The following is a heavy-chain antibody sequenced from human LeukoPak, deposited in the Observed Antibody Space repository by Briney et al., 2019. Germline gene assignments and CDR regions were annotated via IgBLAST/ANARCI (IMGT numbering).Heavy chain of an antibody. CDR3: TSPAHDFDLWSGYYSL. Sequence: PGGSLRLSCKVSGFLFSDSAIHWVRHAAGKGLEWVGRIRSKAHSGGTRYADSVKGRFTISRDDSKDTSYLQMNSLRPEDTALYYCTSPAHDFDLWSGYYSLWGHGTQVIVSS. CDR1: GFLFSDSA. D-gene: IGHD3-3*01. CDR2: IRSKAHSGGT. J-gene: IGHJ4*01. V-gene: IGHV3-73*01.